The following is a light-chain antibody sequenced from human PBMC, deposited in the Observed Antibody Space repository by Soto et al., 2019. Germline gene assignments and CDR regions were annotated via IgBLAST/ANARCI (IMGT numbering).Light chain of an antibody. CDR2: EVI. CDR1: ISDVGGYDY. CDR3: SSYTTSSALV. J-gene: IGLJ2*01. Sequence: QPPLTQSASVCGSPGQPVTIPCTGTISDVGGYDYVSWYQQHPGKVPKLIIYEVIKRPSGVSHRCSGSKSGNTASLTISGLQTEDEADYYCSSYTTSSALVFGGGTKVTV. V-gene: IGLV2-14*01.